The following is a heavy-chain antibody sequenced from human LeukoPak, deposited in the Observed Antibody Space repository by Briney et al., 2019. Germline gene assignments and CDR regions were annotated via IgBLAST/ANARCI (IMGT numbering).Heavy chain of an antibody. CDR2: ISAYNGNT. J-gene: IGHJ4*02. V-gene: IGHV1-18*01. CDR1: GYTFTSYG. D-gene: IGHD3-22*01. Sequence: GASVKVSCKASGYTFTSYGISWVRQAPGQGLEWMGWISAYNGNTNYAQKLQGGVTMTTDTSTSTAYMELRSLRSDDTAVYYCAVQYYYDSSGYYHLGYWGQGTLVTVSS. CDR3: AVQYYYDSSGYYHLGY.